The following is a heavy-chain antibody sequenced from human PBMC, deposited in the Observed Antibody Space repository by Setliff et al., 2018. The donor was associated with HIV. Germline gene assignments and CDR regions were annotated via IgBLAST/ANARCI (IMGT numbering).Heavy chain of an antibody. CDR1: GGSISSGDYY. J-gene: IGHJ4*02. V-gene: IGHV4-30-4*08. CDR2: IHYSGST. CDR3: ARGPNYFDSSGYSYYFDY. Sequence: KTSETLSLTCTVSGGSISSGDYYWSWIRQPPGKGLEWIGYIHYSGSTYYNPSLKSRVAISLDTSKNQFSLKLSSVTAADTAVYSCARGPNYFDSSGYSYYFDYWGQGTLVTVSS. D-gene: IGHD3-22*01.